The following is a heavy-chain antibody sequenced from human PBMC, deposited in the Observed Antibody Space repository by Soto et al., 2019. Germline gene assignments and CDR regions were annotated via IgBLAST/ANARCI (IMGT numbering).Heavy chain of an antibody. CDR3: ARPVNYYYYYMDV. V-gene: IGHV4-39*01. CDR2: INYSGST. Sequence: QLQLQEWGPGLVKPSETLSLTCTVSGGSISSSTSYWGWIRQPPGKGLEWIGSINYSGSTYYSPSLKSRVTISADTSKNQFSLKLSSVTAADTAVYYCARPVNYYYYYMDVWGKGTMVTVSS. J-gene: IGHJ6*03. CDR1: GGSISSSTSY.